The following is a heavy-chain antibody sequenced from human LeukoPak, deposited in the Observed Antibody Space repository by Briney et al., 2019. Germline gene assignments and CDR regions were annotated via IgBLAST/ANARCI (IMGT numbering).Heavy chain of an antibody. V-gene: IGHV4-31*03. Sequence: SETLSLTCTVSGGSISSGGYFWSWIRQHPGKGLEWIGYIYYSGSTYYNPSLKSRVTISVDTSKNQFSLKLSSVTAADTAVYYCARGHNYDYVWGSYRYKVDWLDPWGQGTLVTVSS. CDR3: ARGHNYDYVWGSYRYKVDWLDP. J-gene: IGHJ5*02. CDR1: GGSISSGGYF. CDR2: IYYSGST. D-gene: IGHD3-16*02.